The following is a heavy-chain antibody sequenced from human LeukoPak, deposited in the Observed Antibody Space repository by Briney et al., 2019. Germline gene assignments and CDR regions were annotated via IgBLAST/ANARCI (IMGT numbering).Heavy chain of an antibody. CDR2: INHSGST. J-gene: IGHJ5*02. V-gene: IGHV4-34*01. CDR1: GGSFSGYY. D-gene: IGHD2-2*01. Sequence: SETLSLTCAVYGGSFSGYYWSWIRQPPGKGLEWIGEINHSGSTNYNPSLKSRVTISVDTSKNQFSLKLSSVTAADTAVYYCARANYIVVVPAAMRRVDWFDPWGQGTLVTVSS. CDR3: ARANYIVVVPAAMRRVDWFDP.